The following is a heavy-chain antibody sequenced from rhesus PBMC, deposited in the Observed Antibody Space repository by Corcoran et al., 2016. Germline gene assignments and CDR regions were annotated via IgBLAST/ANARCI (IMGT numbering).Heavy chain of an antibody. Sequence: QVQLQESGPGLVKPSETLSLTCAVSGGSISSSNWWSWIRQPPGKGLELIGYISGSSGSTYYNPSLKSRVTISTVTSKNQVYRKLSSVTAADTAVYYCARGGWNCCDYWGQGVLVTVSS. CDR3: ARGGWNCCDY. CDR2: ISGSSGST. V-gene: IGHV4-65*01. CDR1: GGSISSSNW. D-gene: IGHD1-1*01. J-gene: IGHJ4*01.